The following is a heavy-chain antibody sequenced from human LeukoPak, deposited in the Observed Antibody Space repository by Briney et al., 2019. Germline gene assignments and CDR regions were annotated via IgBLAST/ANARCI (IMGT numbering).Heavy chain of an antibody. D-gene: IGHD3-22*01. CDR2: INHSGST. V-gene: IGHV4-34*01. CDR1: GGSFSGYY. Sequence: PSETLSLTCAVYGGSFSGYYWSWIRQPPGKGLEWIGEINHSGSTNYNPSLKSRVTISVDTSKNQFSLKLSSVTAADTAVYCCARGYYYDSSGYYHPLDYWGQGTLVTVSS. J-gene: IGHJ4*02. CDR3: ARGYYYDSSGYYHPLDY.